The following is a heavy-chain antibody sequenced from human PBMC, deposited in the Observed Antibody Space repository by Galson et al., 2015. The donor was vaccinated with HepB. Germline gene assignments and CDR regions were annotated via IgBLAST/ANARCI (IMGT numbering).Heavy chain of an antibody. V-gene: IGHV4-34*01. Sequence: SETLSLTCAVYGGSFSGYYWSWIRQPPGKGLEWIGEINHSGSTNYNPSLKSRVTIPVDTSKNQFSLKLSSVTAADTAVYYCARGLVGGWYVGSFAYWGQGTLVTVSS. CDR3: ARGLVGGWYVGSFAY. D-gene: IGHD6-19*01. J-gene: IGHJ4*02. CDR2: INHSGST. CDR1: GGSFSGYY.